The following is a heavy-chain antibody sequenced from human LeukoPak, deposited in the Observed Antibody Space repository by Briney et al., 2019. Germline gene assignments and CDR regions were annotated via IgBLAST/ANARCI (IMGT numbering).Heavy chain of an antibody. Sequence: GGFLRLSCAASGFTVITNDMTWVRQAPGKGLEWVSVLYSDGNTKYADSVQGRFTISRDNSKNTLYLEMNSLSPDDTAVYYCARGVEPLAANTLAYWGQGTLVTVSS. D-gene: IGHD1-14*01. J-gene: IGHJ4*02. CDR2: LYSDGNT. CDR1: GFTVITND. V-gene: IGHV3-53*01. CDR3: ARGVEPLAANTLAY.